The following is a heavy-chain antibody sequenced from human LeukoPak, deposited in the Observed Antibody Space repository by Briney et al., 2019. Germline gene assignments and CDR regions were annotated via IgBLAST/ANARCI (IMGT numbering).Heavy chain of an antibody. CDR3: ARYTNNWFDP. CDR1: GGTXSSYA. V-gene: IGHV1-69*13. Sequence: GASVKVSCKASGGTXSSYAISWVRQAPGQGLEWMGGIIPIFGTANYAQKFQGRVTITADESTSTAYMELSSLRSEDTAVYYCARYTNNWFDPWGQGTLVTVSS. J-gene: IGHJ5*02. CDR2: IIPIFGTA.